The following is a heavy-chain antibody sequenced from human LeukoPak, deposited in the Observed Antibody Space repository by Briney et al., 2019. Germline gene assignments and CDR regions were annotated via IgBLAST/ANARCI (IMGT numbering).Heavy chain of an antibody. J-gene: IGHJ5*02. CDR2: ISYDGSNK. CDR1: GFTFSSYA. V-gene: IGHV3-30*04. D-gene: IGHD3-22*01. CDR3: ARDSYRIHGVVITNWFDP. Sequence: GGSLRLSCAASGFTFSSYAMHWVRQAPGKGLEWVAVISYDGSNKYYADSVKGRFTISRDNSKNTLYLQMNSLRAEDTAVYYCARDSYRIHGVVITNWFDPWGQGTLVTVSS.